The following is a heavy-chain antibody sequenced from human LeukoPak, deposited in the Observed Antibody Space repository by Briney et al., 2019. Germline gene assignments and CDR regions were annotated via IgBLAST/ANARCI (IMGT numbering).Heavy chain of an antibody. CDR3: ARPAFWSGYYDY. D-gene: IGHD3-3*01. CDR2: NSSNGGST. V-gene: IGHV3-64*01. Sequence: GGSLRLSCAASGFTFSSYAMHWVRQAPGKGLEYVSANSSNGGSTYYANSVKGRFTISRDNSKNTLYLQMGSLRAEDMAVYYCARPAFWSGYYDYWGQGTLVTVSS. J-gene: IGHJ4*02. CDR1: GFTFSSYA.